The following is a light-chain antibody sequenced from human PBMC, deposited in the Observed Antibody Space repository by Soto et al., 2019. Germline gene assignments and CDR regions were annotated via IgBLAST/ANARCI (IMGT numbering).Light chain of an antibody. V-gene: IGKV3-15*01. CDR1: QSISTN. J-gene: IGKJ1*01. Sequence: EIVLTQSPCTLSLSPGERATLSCRASQSISTNLAWYQQRPGQAPRLLIYGASTRATGISVRFSGSGSGTEFTLTISSLQSEDFAVYYCQHYDNWPPRTFGQGTKVDIK. CDR3: QHYDNWPPRT. CDR2: GAS.